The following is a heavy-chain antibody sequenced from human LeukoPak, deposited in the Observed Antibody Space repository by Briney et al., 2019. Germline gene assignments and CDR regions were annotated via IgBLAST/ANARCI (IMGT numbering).Heavy chain of an antibody. J-gene: IGHJ5*02. Sequence: ASETLSLTCAVYGGSFSGYYWSWIRQPPGKGLGWIGEINHSGSTNYNPSLKSRVTISVDTSKNQFSLKLSSVTAADTAVYYCARGPTARYCSGGSCYSRKNWFDPWGQGTLVTVSS. V-gene: IGHV4-34*01. CDR2: INHSGST. CDR3: ARGPTARYCSGGSCYSRKNWFDP. CDR1: GGSFSGYY. D-gene: IGHD2-15*01.